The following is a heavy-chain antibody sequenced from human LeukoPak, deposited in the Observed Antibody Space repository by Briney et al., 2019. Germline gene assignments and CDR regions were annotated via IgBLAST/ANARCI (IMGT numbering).Heavy chain of an antibody. D-gene: IGHD6-13*01. J-gene: IGHJ5*02. CDR2: IRASGST. CDR3: ARESAADGTRWFDP. Sequence: SETLFLSCSVSGGSLSDYFWTWIRQPAGKRLEWVGRIRASGSTFYNPSLRSRVTMSLDRSTKQFSLRLTSVTAADTAVYYCARESAADGTRWFDPWGQGTLVSVSS. CDR1: GGSLSDYF. V-gene: IGHV4-4*07.